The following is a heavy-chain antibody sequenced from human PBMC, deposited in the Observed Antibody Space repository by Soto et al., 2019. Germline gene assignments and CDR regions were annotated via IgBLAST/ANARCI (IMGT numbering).Heavy chain of an antibody. CDR1: GFDFSSYS. CDR3: VNSYAARGWYEGSDY. V-gene: IGHV3-21*04. J-gene: IGHJ4*02. D-gene: IGHD6-19*01. CDR2: ITRSADLS. Sequence: GGSLRLSCEASGFDFSSYSITWVRQAPGKGLEYVSGITRSADLSFYADSVKGRFTISRDNAKNSLYLQMNSLRVEDTAVYYCVNSYAARGWYEGSDYWGRGTVVTVSS.